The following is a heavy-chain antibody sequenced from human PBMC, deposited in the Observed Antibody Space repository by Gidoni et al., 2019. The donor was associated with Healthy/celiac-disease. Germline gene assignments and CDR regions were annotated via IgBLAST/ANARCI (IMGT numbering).Heavy chain of an antibody. CDR3: TRVGSSSSWLDY. D-gene: IGHD6-6*01. CDR1: GSTFGDYA. V-gene: IGHV3-49*04. Sequence: EVKRWESGEGWVQQGRSLRLSCKASGSTFGDYAMSWVRQAQGKGLEWVGFIRSKAYGGTTEYAASVKGRFTISRDDSKSIAYLQMNSLKTEDTAVYYCTRVGSSSSWLDYWGQGTLVTVSS. CDR2: IRSKAYGGTT. J-gene: IGHJ4*02.